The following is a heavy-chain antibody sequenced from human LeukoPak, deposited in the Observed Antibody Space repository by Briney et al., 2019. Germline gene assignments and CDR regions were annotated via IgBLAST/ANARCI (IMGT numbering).Heavy chain of an antibody. CDR1: GGSFSGYY. J-gene: IGHJ4*02. V-gene: IGHV4-34*01. CDR3: AAMYYDFWSGYSRRFDY. Sequence: SETLSLTCAVYGGSFSGYYWSWIRQPPGKGLEWIGEINHSGSTNYNPSLKSRVTISVDTSKNQFSQKLSSVTAADTAVYYCAAMYYDFWSGYSRRFDYWGQGTLVTVSS. D-gene: IGHD3-3*01. CDR2: INHSGST.